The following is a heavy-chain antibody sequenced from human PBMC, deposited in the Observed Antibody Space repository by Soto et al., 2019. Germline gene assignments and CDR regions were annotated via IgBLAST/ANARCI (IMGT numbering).Heavy chain of an antibody. CDR2: MNPNSGNT. Sequence: QVQLVQSGAEVKKPGASVKVSCKASGYTFTSYDINWVRQATGQGLEWMGWMNPNSGNTGYAQKFQGRVTMTRNTPXXTAYMELSSLRSEDTAVYYCVRGSYHYYYYYGMDVWGQGTTVTVSS. CDR3: VRGSYHYYYYYGMDV. V-gene: IGHV1-8*01. CDR1: GYTFTSYD. J-gene: IGHJ6*02. D-gene: IGHD1-26*01.